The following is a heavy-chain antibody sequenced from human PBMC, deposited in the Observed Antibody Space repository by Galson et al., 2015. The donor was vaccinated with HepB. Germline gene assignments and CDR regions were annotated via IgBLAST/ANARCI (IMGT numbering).Heavy chain of an antibody. CDR2: INTNTGNP. J-gene: IGHJ4*02. CDR3: ARAEGSGYYYVGY. D-gene: IGHD3-22*01. CDR1: GYTFNNYG. V-gene: IGHV7-4-1*02. Sequence: SVKVSCKASGYTFNNYGMNWVRPAPGQGLEWMGWINTNTGNPTYAQGFTGRFVFSLDTSVSTAYLQISSLKAEDTAVYYCARAEGSGYYYVGYWGQGTLVTVSS.